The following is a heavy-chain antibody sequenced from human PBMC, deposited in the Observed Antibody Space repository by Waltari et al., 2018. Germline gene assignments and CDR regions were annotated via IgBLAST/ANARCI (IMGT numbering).Heavy chain of an antibody. D-gene: IGHD5-18*01. V-gene: IGHV5-51*01. J-gene: IGHJ4*02. Sequence: EVQLEQSGAEVTKPGESLKISCNGSGYSFAKYCIGGVRQMPGKGLEWMGVIYPGDSNTKYSLSFQGQVTISADTSISTAYLQWSSLKASDTAIYFCARQNIHSYGYGYFDFWGQGTLVTVSS. CDR2: IYPGDSNT. CDR1: GYSFAKYC. CDR3: ARQNIHSYGYGYFDF.